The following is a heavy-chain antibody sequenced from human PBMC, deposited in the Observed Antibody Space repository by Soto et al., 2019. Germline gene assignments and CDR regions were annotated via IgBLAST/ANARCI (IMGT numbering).Heavy chain of an antibody. CDR2: ISSSSSYI. CDR1: GFTFSTYS. CDR3: AREGGYNQSPYFDY. V-gene: IGHV3-21*01. J-gene: IGHJ4*02. Sequence: GGSLRLSCAASGFTFSTYSMNWVRQAPGKGLEWVSSISSSSSYIYYADSVKGRFTISRDNAKNSLYLQMNSLRAEDTAVYYCAREGGYNQSPYFDYWGQGTLVTVSS. D-gene: IGHD1-26*01.